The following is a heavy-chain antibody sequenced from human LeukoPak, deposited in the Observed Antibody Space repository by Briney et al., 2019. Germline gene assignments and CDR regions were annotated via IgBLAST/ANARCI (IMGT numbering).Heavy chain of an antibody. CDR3: ARALCDDAKCKYYVNMDV. CDR2: MNPNTGNK. CDR1: GYTLSNSD. J-gene: IGHJ6*04. D-gene: IGHD2/OR15-2a*01. Sequence: GAAVKDSSVDSGYTLSNSDTNCGRQAPGQRLEGMGLMNPNTGNKGNAQKFQGRFTMTTNNPISTAYMELSSLSSEDTAVYYCARALCDDAKCKYYVNMDVWGKGTTVTVSS. V-gene: IGHV1-8*01.